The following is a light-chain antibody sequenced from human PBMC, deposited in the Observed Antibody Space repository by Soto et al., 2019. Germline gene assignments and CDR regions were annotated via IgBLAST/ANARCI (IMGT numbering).Light chain of an antibody. CDR1: NSDVGGYNY. CDR3: SSYTRSSTLV. J-gene: IGLJ1*01. V-gene: IGLV2-14*01. Sequence: QSALTQPASVSGSPGQSITISCTGTNSDVGGYNYVSWYQQHPGKAPKLMIYEVSNRPSGVYNRFSGSKSGNTASLTISGLQAEDEADYYCSSYTRSSTLVFGTGTKVTVL. CDR2: EVS.